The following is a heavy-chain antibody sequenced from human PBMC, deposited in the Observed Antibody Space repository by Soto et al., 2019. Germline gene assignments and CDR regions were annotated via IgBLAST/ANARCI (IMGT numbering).Heavy chain of an antibody. Sequence: QLRLQESGPGLVKSSETLSLTCTISGGSVRSSSYYWGWIRQPPGKGLGWIASIYYSGRTHNNPALKSRVTMSIDTYTNQFSRKMNSVTAADTAVYYCARHEGGAAADRPLDYWGQGTLVTVSS. V-gene: IGHV4-39*01. D-gene: IGHD6-13*01. J-gene: IGHJ4*02. CDR3: ARHEGGAAADRPLDY. CDR1: GGSVRSSSYY. CDR2: IYYSGRT.